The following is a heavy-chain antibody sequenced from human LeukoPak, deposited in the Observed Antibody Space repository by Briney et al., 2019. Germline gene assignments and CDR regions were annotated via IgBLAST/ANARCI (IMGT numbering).Heavy chain of an antibody. J-gene: IGHJ6*02. CDR2: ISYDGKYQ. V-gene: IGHV3-30*04. CDR3: ARDGTLLGSDSNYYYGMDV. Sequence: PGGSLRLSCAASGFTFSTRAMSWVRQAPGKGLEWVALISYDGKYQFYADSVKGRFTISRDDSKNTLYVQMNSLRAEDTATYYCARDGTLLGSDSNYYYGMDVWGQGTTVTVSS. CDR1: GFTFSTRA. D-gene: IGHD2-21*02.